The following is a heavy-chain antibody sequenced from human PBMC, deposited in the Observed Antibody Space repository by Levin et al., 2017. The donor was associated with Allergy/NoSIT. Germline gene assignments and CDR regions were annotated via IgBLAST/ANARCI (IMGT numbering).Heavy chain of an antibody. Sequence: GGSLRLSCAASGFTFSNYAMSWVRQAPGKGLEWVSSISGTFGRTYYADSVKGRFTISRDNSKNTLSLQMNSLRAEDTALYYCARRYCTSSTCYPGKFDFWGQGALVTVSS. D-gene: IGHD2-2*01. CDR1: GFTFSNYA. CDR3: ARRYCTSSTCYPGKFDF. CDR2: ISGTFGRT. J-gene: IGHJ4*02. V-gene: IGHV3-23*01.